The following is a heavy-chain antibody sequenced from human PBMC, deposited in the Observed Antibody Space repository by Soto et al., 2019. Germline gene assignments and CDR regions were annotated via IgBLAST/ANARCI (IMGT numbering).Heavy chain of an antibody. CDR2: IIPIFGTA. J-gene: IGHJ6*02. V-gene: IGHV1-69*13. D-gene: IGHD6-19*01. CDR1: GGTFSSYA. Sequence: RASVKVSCKASGGTFSSYAISWVRQAPGQGLERMGGIIPIFGTANYAQKFQGRVTITADESTSTAYMELSSLRSEDTAVYYCASDLSSGSLLGYYGMDVWGQGTTVTVSS. CDR3: ASDLSSGSLLGYYGMDV.